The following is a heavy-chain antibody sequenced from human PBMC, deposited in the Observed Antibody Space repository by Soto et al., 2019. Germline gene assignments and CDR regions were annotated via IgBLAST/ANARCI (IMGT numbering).Heavy chain of an antibody. V-gene: IGHV3-33*01. CDR3: ARDAEATEGYYYYGMDV. J-gene: IGHJ6*02. CDR2: IWYDGSNK. CDR1: GFTFSSYG. Sequence: PGGSLRLSCAASGFTFSSYGMHWVRQAPGKGLEWVAVIWYDGSNKYTADSVKGRFTISRDNSKNTLYLQTNSLRAEDTAVYYCARDAEATEGYYYYGMDVWGQGTTVTVSS. D-gene: IGHD6-25*01.